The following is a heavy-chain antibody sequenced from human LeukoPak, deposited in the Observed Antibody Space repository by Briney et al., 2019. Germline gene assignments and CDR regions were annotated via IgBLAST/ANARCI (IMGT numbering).Heavy chain of an antibody. D-gene: IGHD2-2*01. CDR1: GFTFSSYS. Sequence: NPGGSLRLSCAASGFTFSSYSMNWVRQAPGKGLEWVSSISSSSSYIYYADSVKGRFTISRDNAKNSLYLQMNSLRAEDTAVYYCARAPKGFVPAAYRNAHYFDYWGQGTLVTVSS. CDR2: ISSSSSYI. V-gene: IGHV3-21*01. CDR3: ARAPKGFVPAAYRNAHYFDY. J-gene: IGHJ4*02.